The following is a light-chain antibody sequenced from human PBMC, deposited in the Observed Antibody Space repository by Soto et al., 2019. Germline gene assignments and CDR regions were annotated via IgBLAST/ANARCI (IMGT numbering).Light chain of an antibody. Sequence: QSVLTQPPSVSGAPGQRVTIPCTGSSSNIGSFYDVHWYQQLPGTVPKLLIYGDNNRPSGVPDRFSGSKSGTAASLAITGLQAEDEADYYCQSYDNSLNHVVFGGGTKFTVL. CDR3: QSYDNSLNHVV. V-gene: IGLV1-40*01. CDR2: GDN. CDR1: SSNIGSFYD. J-gene: IGLJ2*01.